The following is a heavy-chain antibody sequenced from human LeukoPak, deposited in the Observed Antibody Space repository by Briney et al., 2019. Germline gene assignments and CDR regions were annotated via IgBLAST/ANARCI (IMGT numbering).Heavy chain of an antibody. CDR3: ARHLRGGSIWFDY. CDR2: ISYSGTT. J-gene: IGHJ4*02. CDR1: GGPISSGSYY. Sequence: SETLPLTCTDSGGPISSGSYYWGWVRQPPGKGLEWIGSISYSGTTYYNLSLKSRVTLSVDTSKNQFSLKLSSVTAADTALYYCARHLRGGSIWFDYWGQGTLVTVSS. V-gene: IGHV4-39*01. D-gene: IGHD6-13*01.